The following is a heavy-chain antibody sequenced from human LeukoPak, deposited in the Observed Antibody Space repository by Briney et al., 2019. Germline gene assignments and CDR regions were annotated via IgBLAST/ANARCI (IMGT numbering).Heavy chain of an antibody. V-gene: IGHV1-46*01. CDR2: INPSGGST. D-gene: IGHD3-10*01. CDR3: VSSLWFGEITLAEYFQH. Sequence: GASVKVSCKASGYTFTSYYMHWVRQAPGQGLEWMGIINPSGGSTSYAQKFQGRVTMTRDTSTSTVYMELSSLRSENTAVYYCVSSLWFGEITLAEYFQHWGQGTLVTVSS. CDR1: GYTFTSYY. J-gene: IGHJ1*01.